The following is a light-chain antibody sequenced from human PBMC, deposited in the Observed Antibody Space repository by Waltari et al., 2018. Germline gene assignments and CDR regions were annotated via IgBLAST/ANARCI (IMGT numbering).Light chain of an antibody. CDR3: QHRSTWRHT. CDR2: DAS. V-gene: IGKV3-11*01. CDR1: QSVSDY. J-gene: IGKJ4*01. Sequence: EVVLTQSPATLSLSPGERATLSCRASQSVSDYLVWYQQKPGQAPRLLIYDASKRATGIPPRFSGSGSGTDVTLTISSLEPEDIAVYYCQHRSTWRHTFGGGTKVEIK.